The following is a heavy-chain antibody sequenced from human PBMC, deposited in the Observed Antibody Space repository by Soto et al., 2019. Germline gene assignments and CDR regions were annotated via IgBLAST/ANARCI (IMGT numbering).Heavy chain of an antibody. Sequence: EVQLVESGGGLVQPGRSLRLSCAASGFTFDDYAMHWVRQAPGKGLEWVSGISWNSGSIGYADSVKGRFTISRDNXMSSLYLQMNSLRAEDTALYYCAKDWDYDSSGDFDYWGQGTLVTVSS. D-gene: IGHD3-22*01. CDR1: GFTFDDYA. J-gene: IGHJ4*02. V-gene: IGHV3-9*01. CDR2: ISWNSGSI. CDR3: AKDWDYDSSGDFDY.